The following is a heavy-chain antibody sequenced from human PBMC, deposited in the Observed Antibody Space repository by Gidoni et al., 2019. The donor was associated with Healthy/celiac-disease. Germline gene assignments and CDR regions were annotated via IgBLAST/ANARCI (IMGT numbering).Heavy chain of an antibody. CDR3: ARDTGSGSYLSFYYGMDV. CDR1: GYTFPGYS. J-gene: IGHJ6*02. V-gene: IGHV1-2*04. D-gene: IGHD3-10*01. Sequence: QVQLVQSGAAVKKPGASVKVSCKASGYTFPGYSMHWVRQAPGQGLEWMGWINPNSGGTNYAQKFQGWVTMTRDTSISTAYMELSRLRSDDTAVYYCARDTGSGSYLSFYYGMDVWGQGTTVTVSS. CDR2: INPNSGGT.